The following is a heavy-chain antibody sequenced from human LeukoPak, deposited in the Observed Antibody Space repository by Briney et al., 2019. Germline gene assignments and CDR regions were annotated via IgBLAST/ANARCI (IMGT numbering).Heavy chain of an antibody. CDR3: AKKGSGYYPFDY. CDR2: IDVSGAHT. J-gene: IGHJ4*02. D-gene: IGHD3-22*01. CDR1: GFSFSTYD. V-gene: IGHV3-23*01. Sequence: GGSLRLSCAASGFSFSTYDMNWVRQAPGKGLEWVSGIDVSGAHTYYTDSVKGRFTISRDNSKNTQYLQMNSLRAEDTALYYCAKKGSGYYPFDYWGQGTLVTVSS.